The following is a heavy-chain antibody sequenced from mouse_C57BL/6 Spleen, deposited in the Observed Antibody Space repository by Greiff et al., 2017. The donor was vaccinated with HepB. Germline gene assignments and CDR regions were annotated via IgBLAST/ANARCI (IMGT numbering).Heavy chain of an antibody. Sequence: VQLQQSGPELVKPGASVKISCKASGYTFTDYYMNWVKQSHGKSLEWIGDINPNNGGTSYNQKFKGKATLTVDKSSSTAYMELRSLTSEDSAVYYCARSYSLAYWGQGTTLTVSS. D-gene: IGHD6-2*01. CDR3: ARSYSLAY. CDR1: GYTFTDYY. V-gene: IGHV1-26*01. CDR2: INPNNGGT. J-gene: IGHJ2*01.